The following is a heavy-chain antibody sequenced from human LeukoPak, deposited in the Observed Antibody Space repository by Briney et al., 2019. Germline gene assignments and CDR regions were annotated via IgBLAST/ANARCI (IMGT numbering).Heavy chain of an antibody. D-gene: IGHD1-1*01. V-gene: IGHV3-33*01. Sequence: PGGSLRLSCAASGFTFTNFDIHWVRQAPGKGLEWVAVIWYDGNNKYYADSVKGRFTVSRDNSKNTLYLQMNSLRAEDTAVYYCARDWKRSAFDSWGQGTLVTVSS. CDR3: ARDWKRSAFDS. CDR1: GFTFTNFD. J-gene: IGHJ4*02. CDR2: IWYDGNNK.